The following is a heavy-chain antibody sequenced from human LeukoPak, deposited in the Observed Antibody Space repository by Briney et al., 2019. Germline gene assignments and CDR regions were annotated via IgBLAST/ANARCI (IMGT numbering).Heavy chain of an antibody. CDR2: IKYDGTNQ. Sequence: GGSLRLSCVASGFTFGAYDIHWVRQAPAKGLDWVASIKYDGTNQYYADSAKGRFTISRDNSKNILYLHMSSLRAEDTAIYYCTKERNAFDVWGQGTMVTVSS. J-gene: IGHJ3*01. CDR1: GFTFGAYD. CDR3: TKERNAFDV. V-gene: IGHV3-30*02.